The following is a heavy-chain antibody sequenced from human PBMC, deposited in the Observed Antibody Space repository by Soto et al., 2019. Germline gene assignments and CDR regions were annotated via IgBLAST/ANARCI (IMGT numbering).Heavy chain of an antibody. CDR3: AKEGDCSSTSCYRQWAYYYYGMDV. J-gene: IGHJ6*02. CDR2: ISYDGSNK. CDR1: GFTFSSYG. V-gene: IGHV3-30*18. D-gene: IGHD2-2*02. Sequence: PGGSLRLSCAASGFTFSSYGMHWVRQAPGKGLEWVAVISYDGSNKYYADSVKGRFTISRDNSKNTLYLQMNSLRAEDTAVYYCAKEGDCSSTSCYRQWAYYYYGMDVWGQGTTVTVSS.